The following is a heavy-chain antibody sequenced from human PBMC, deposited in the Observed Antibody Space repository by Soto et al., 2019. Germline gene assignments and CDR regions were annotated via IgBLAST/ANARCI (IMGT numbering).Heavy chain of an antibody. D-gene: IGHD1-26*01. J-gene: IGHJ5*02. CDR2: INPNGGST. Sequence: GASVKVSCKASGYTFTSYYLHWVRQAPGQGLEWMGIINPNGGSTSYAQKFQGRVTMTRDTSTSTVYMELSSLRSEDTAVYYCARDHGVGGFDPWGQGTLVTVSS. CDR3: ARDHGVGGFDP. CDR1: GYTFTSYY. V-gene: IGHV1-46*01.